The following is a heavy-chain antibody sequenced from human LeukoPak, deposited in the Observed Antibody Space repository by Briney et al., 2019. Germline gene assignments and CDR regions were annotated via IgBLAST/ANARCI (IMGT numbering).Heavy chain of an antibody. Sequence: SETLCLTCTVSGGSISSAGYYGSWIRQPAGKGLEWIGRIYTSGSTNYHPYPKSRVTISVDTSKNHFALKLTSVTAADTAVYYCARGTSYYGSGTYYSSLYFDYWGQGTLVTVSS. CDR1: GGSISSAGYY. CDR2: IYTSGST. D-gene: IGHD3-10*01. CDR3: ARGTSYYGSGTYYSSLYFDY. V-gene: IGHV4-61*02. J-gene: IGHJ4*02.